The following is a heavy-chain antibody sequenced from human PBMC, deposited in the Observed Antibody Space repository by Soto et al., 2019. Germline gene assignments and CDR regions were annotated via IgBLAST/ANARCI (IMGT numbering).Heavy chain of an antibody. J-gene: IGHJ6*02. Sequence: SESLSLFCTVSGGSISSGDYYWSWIRQPPGKGLEWIGYIYYSGSTYYNPSLKSRVTIAVDTSKNQFSLKLSSVTAADTAVYYCARDRAVPAAISVFGFKAYYYGMDVWGQGTTVTVSS. CDR2: IYYSGST. D-gene: IGHD2-2*02. CDR1: GGSISSGDYY. V-gene: IGHV4-30-4*01. CDR3: ARDRAVPAAISVFGFKAYYYGMDV.